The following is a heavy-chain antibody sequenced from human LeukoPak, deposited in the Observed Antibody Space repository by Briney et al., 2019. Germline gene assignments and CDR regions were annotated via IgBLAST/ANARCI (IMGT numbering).Heavy chain of an antibody. Sequence: PGGSLRLSCEASGFTFSSYSMNWVRQAPGKGLEWVSYISSSSSIIYYADSVKGRFTISRDNAKNSLYLQMNSLRAEDTAVYYCTTVTVRGVMNYWGQGTLVTVSS. D-gene: IGHD3-10*01. V-gene: IGHV3-48*04. J-gene: IGHJ4*02. CDR3: TTVTVRGVMNY. CDR2: ISSSSSII. CDR1: GFTFSSYS.